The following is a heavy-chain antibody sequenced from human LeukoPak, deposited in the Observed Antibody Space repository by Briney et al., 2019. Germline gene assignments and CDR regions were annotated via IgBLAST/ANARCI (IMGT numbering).Heavy chain of an antibody. Sequence: SVKVSCKASGGTFSSYAISWVRQAPGQGLEWMGGIIPIFGTANYAQKFQGRVTITTDESTGTAYMELSSLRSEDTAVYYCARVVYSSGFHAFDIWGQGTMVTVSS. CDR1: GGTFSSYA. CDR3: ARVVYSSGFHAFDI. CDR2: IIPIFGTA. V-gene: IGHV1-69*05. D-gene: IGHD6-19*01. J-gene: IGHJ3*02.